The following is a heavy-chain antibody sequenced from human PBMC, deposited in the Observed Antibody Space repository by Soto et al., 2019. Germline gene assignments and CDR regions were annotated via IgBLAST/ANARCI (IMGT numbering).Heavy chain of an antibody. CDR1: GGTFGRNA. CDR3: ARPQGSGWRFNALDF. Sequence: SSVKVSCKASGGTFGRNAINWVRQAPGQGLEWMGGIIPMFGTANHAQKFRDRIVITADESTNTAYLELNSLRYEDTAIYYCARPQGSGWRFNALDFWGQGKVVTVSS. D-gene: IGHD6-19*01. V-gene: IGHV1-69*13. J-gene: IGHJ3*01. CDR2: IIPMFGTA.